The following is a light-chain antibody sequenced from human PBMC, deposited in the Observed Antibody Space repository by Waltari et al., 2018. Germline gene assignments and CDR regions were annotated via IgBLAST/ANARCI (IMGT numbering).Light chain of an antibody. Sequence: QLVLTQSPSASASLGASVKLTCTLSSGHSSNIVAWHQQQPEKGPRFLMKGNSDGSHSTGDEIPDRFSGSSSGAERYLTISTVQSEDEAVYYCQTGGHGTWVFGGGTKLTVL. CDR3: QTGGHGTWV. CDR1: SGHSSNI. V-gene: IGLV4-69*02. CDR2: GNSDGSH. J-gene: IGLJ3*02.